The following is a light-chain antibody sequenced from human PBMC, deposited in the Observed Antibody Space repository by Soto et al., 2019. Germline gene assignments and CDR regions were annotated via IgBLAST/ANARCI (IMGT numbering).Light chain of an antibody. CDR3: CSYAGSYTLYV. CDR2: DVS. Sequence: QSVLTQPRSVSGSPGQSATISCTGTSSDVGGYNYVSWYQQHPGKAPKLMIYDVSKRPSGVPDRFSGSKSGNTASLTISGLQAEDEADYYCCSYAGSYTLYVFGTWTKVTVL. CDR1: SSDVGGYNY. J-gene: IGLJ1*01. V-gene: IGLV2-11*01.